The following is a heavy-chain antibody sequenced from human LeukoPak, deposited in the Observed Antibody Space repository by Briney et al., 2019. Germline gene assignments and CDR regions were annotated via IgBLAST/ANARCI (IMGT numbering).Heavy chain of an antibody. V-gene: IGHV1-2*02. J-gene: IGHJ4*02. D-gene: IGHD6-13*01. CDR1: GYTFSNDD. CDR3: ARGMGAQQLVGGH. CDR2: INPNTGGT. Sequence: ASVKVSCKASGYTFSNDDINWVRQAPGQGLEWMGWINPNTGGTNYAQKFQGRVTMTRDTSISTAYMDLTSDDTAVYYCARGMGAQQLVGGHWGQGTLVTVSS.